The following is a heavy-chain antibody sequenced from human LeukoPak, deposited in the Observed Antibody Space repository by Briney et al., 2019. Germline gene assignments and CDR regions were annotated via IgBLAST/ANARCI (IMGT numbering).Heavy chain of an antibody. CDR3: VRQPDSARYGFDY. CDR1: GFTFDNND. CDR2: IGSAGYT. D-gene: IGHD1-14*01. J-gene: IGHJ4*02. Sequence: GGSLRLSCEVSGFTFDNNDMHWVRQSTGKGLEWVSAIGSAGYTYYAESVGGRFTITRDTAKQSLYLQMNSLRVEDTAVYHCVRQPDSARYGFDYWGRGTLVTVSS. V-gene: IGHV3-13*01.